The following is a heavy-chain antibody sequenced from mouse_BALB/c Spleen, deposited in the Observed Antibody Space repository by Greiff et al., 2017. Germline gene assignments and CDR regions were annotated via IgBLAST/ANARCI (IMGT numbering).Heavy chain of an antibody. D-gene: IGHD1-1*01. J-gene: IGHJ2*01. V-gene: IGHV1-5*01. CDR3: TREGRKIPFDY. CDR2: IYPGNSDT. CDR1: GYTFTSYW. Sequence: EVQLQQSGTVLARPGASVKMSCKASGYTFTSYWMHWVKHRPGQGLEWIGAIYPGNSDTSYNQKFKGKAKLTAVTSTSTAYMELSSLTNEDSAVYYCTREGRKIPFDYWGQGTTLTVSS.